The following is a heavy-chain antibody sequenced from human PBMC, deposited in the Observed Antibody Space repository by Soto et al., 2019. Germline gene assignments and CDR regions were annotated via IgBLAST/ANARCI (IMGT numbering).Heavy chain of an antibody. D-gene: IGHD6-6*01. V-gene: IGHV1-18*01. CDR2: ISAYNGNT. CDR3: ARDGYAIAAHDAFDI. J-gene: IGHJ3*02. Sequence: ASVKVSCRASGYTFTSYGISWVRQAPGQGLEWMGWISAYNGNTNYAQKLQGRVTMTTDTSTSTAYMELRSLRSDDTAVYYCARDGYAIAAHDAFDIWGQGTMVTVSS. CDR1: GYTFTSYG.